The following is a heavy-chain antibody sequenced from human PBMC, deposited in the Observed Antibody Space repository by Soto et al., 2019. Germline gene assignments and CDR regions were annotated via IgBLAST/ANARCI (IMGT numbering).Heavy chain of an antibody. Sequence: GGSLRLSCTASGFTFSSYAMSWVRQAPGKGLEWVSTISGSGGSTYYADSVKGRFTISRDNSKNTLYLQMNSLRAEDTAVYYCAKTVTSSFDWLSYFDYWGQGSLVTVSS. J-gene: IGHJ4*02. CDR3: AKTVTSSFDWLSYFDY. D-gene: IGHD3-9*01. V-gene: IGHV3-23*01. CDR1: GFTFSSYA. CDR2: ISGSGGST.